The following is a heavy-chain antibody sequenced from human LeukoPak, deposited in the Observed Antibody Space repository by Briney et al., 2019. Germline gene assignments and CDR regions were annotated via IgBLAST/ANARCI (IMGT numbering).Heavy chain of an antibody. CDR2: ISWNSGSI. CDR3: AQYGDYVS. D-gene: IGHD4-17*01. CDR1: GFTFDDYV. Sequence: GGSLRLSCAASGFTFDDYVMHWVRQAPGKGLEWVSGISWNSGSIGYADSVKGRFTISRDNAKNSLYLQMNSLRAEDTALHYCAQYGDYVSWGQGTLVTVSS. V-gene: IGHV3-9*01. J-gene: IGHJ1*01.